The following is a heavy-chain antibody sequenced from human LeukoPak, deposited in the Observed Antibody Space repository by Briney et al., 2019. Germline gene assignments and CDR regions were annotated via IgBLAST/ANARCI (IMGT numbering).Heavy chain of an antibody. D-gene: IGHD2-15*01. CDR2: LKNDGSSA. Sequence: GGSLRLSCAASEFTSSGDWMHWVRQAPGKGLVWVARLKNDGSSAEYANSAQGRFIISRDNGRNTVFLQMDSLRGDDTAIYYCARARGGYVLDSWGQGTLVTVSS. V-gene: IGHV3-74*03. CDR1: EFTSSGDW. CDR3: ARARGGYVLDS. J-gene: IGHJ4*02.